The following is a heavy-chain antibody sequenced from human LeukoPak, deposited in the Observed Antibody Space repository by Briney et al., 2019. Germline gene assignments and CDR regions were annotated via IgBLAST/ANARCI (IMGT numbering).Heavy chain of an antibody. V-gene: IGHV4-38-2*02. J-gene: IGHJ4*02. D-gene: IGHD4-11*01. CDR1: GYSISSGYY. CDR2: IHHSGST. CDR3: ARDSWSNYPPLNYFDY. Sequence: ASETLSLTCTVSGYSISSGYYWGWIRQPPGKGLEWIGSIHHSGSTYYNPSLKSRVTISVDTSKNQFSLKLSSVTAADTAVYYCARDSWSNYPPLNYFDYWGQGTLVTVSS.